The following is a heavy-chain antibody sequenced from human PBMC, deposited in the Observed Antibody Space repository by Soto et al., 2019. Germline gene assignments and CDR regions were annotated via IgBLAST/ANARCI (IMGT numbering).Heavy chain of an antibody. CDR2: ISSSSSYI. CDR3: ARDGRSSGYYRPPAYYFDY. CDR1: GFTFSSYS. Sequence: GGSLRLSCAASGFTFSSYSMNWVRQAPGKGLEWVSSISSSSSYIYYADSVKGRFTISRDNAKNSLYLQMNSLRAEDTAVYYCARDGRSSGYYRPPAYYFDYWGQGTLVTVSS. V-gene: IGHV3-21*01. D-gene: IGHD3-22*01. J-gene: IGHJ4*02.